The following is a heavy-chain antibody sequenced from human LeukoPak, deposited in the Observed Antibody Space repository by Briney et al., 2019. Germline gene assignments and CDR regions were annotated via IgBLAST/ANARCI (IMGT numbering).Heavy chain of an antibody. J-gene: IGHJ6*02. CDR3: ASIAAAGGMDA. V-gene: IGHV3-64*01. D-gene: IGHD6-13*01. Sequence: GGSLRLSCAASGFTFSSYAMHWVRQAPGKGLEYVSAISSNGGSTYYANSVKGRFTISRDDSKNTLYLQMGSLRAEDMAVYYCASIAAAGGMDAWGQGTTVTVSS. CDR2: ISSNGGST. CDR1: GFTFSSYA.